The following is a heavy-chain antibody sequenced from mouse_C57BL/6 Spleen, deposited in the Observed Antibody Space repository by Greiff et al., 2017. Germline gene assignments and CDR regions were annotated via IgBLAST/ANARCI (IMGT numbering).Heavy chain of an antibody. D-gene: IGHD2-4*01. Sequence: EVKVVESGGGLVKPGGSLKLSCAASGFTFSSYAMSWVRQTPEKRLEWVATISDGGSYTYYPDNVKGRFTISRDNAKNNLYLQMSHLKSEDTAMYYCARGGGLRLWFAYWGQGTLVTVSA. CDR3: ARGGGLRLWFAY. J-gene: IGHJ3*01. CDR1: GFTFSSYA. CDR2: ISDGGSYT. V-gene: IGHV5-4*03.